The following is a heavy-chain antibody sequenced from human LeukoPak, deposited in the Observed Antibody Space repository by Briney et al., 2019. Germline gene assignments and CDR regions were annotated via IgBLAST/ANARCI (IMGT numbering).Heavy chain of an antibody. Sequence: GRSLRLSCAASGFTFSSYAMHWVRQAPGKGLEWVAVISYDGSNKYYADSVKGRFTISRDNSKNTLYLQMNSLRAEDTAVYYCARRKPHDYGGNQVFYYYYMDVWGKGTTVTVSS. CDR1: GFTFSSYA. V-gene: IGHV3-30*01. D-gene: IGHD4-23*01. CDR2: ISYDGSNK. CDR3: ARRKPHDYGGNQVFYYYYMDV. J-gene: IGHJ6*03.